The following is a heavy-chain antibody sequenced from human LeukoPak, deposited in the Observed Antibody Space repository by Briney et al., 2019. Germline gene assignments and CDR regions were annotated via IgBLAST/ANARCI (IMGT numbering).Heavy chain of an antibody. D-gene: IGHD3-9*01. Sequence: SQTLSLTCTVSGGSISSGSYYWSWIRQPAGKGLEWIGRIYTSGSTNYNPSLKSRVTISVDTSKNHFSVKLSSVTAADTAVYYCARESEFDATGYLYWGQGILVTVSS. CDR1: GGSISSGSYY. CDR3: ARESEFDATGYLY. CDR2: IYTSGST. J-gene: IGHJ4*02. V-gene: IGHV4-61*02.